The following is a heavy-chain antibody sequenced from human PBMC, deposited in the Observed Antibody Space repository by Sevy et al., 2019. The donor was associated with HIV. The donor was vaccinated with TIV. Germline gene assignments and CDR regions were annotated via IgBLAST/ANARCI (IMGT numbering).Heavy chain of an antibody. V-gene: IGHV3-23*01. J-gene: IGHJ4*02. CDR1: GFTFSSYA. CDR3: ARAPDPSCRSTRCYYFDY. D-gene: IGHD2-2*01. Sequence: GGSLRLSRVASGFTFSSYAVSWVRQAPGKGLEWVAATSARDSSTYHADSVRVRFTISRDNSKNTLYLQMNSLRAEDTAVYYCARAPDPSCRSTRCYYFDYWGQGTLVTVSS. CDR2: TSARDSST.